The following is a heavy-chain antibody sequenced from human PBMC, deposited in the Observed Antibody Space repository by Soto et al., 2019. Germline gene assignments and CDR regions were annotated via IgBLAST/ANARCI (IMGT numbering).Heavy chain of an antibody. D-gene: IGHD3-16*01. J-gene: IGHJ6*02. Sequence: QVQLVQSGAEVKKPGASVKVSCKASGYTFTSCGFSWVRQAPGQGLEWMGWINAYTGNTNYAQKFQGRVTMTTDTSTSTAHMELWSLISDDTAVYYCARSWVTGKGGMDVWGQGTTVTVSS. CDR3: ARSWVTGKGGMDV. CDR2: INAYTGNT. CDR1: GYTFTSCG. V-gene: IGHV1-18*04.